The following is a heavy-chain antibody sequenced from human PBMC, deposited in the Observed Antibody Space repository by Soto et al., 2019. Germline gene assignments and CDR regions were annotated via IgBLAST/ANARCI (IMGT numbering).Heavy chain of an antibody. CDR1: GFTFSSYA. CDR3: AKIRDYVWGSYRPTGKYFDY. V-gene: IGHV3-23*01. Sequence: GGSLRLSCAASGFTFSSYAMSWVRQAPGKGLEWVSAISGSGGSTYYADSVKGRFTISRDNSKNTLYLQMNSLRAEDTAVYYCAKIRDYVWGSYRPTGKYFDYWGLGTLVTVSS. CDR2: ISGSGGST. D-gene: IGHD3-16*02. J-gene: IGHJ4*02.